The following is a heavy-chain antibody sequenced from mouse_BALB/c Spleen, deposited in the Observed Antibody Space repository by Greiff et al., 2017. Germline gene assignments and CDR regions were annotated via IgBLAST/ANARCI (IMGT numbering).Heavy chain of an antibody. V-gene: IGHV14-3*02. CDR3: ARRGYYDGYYYWYFDV. D-gene: IGHD2-3*01. Sequence: EVQLKESGAELVKPGASVKLSCTASGFNIKDTYMHWVKQRPEQGLEWIGRIDPANGNTKYDPKFQGKATITADTSSNTAYLQLSSLTSEDTAVYYCARRGYYDGYYYWYFDVWGAGTTVTVSS. CDR2: IDPANGNT. J-gene: IGHJ1*01. CDR1: GFNIKDTY.